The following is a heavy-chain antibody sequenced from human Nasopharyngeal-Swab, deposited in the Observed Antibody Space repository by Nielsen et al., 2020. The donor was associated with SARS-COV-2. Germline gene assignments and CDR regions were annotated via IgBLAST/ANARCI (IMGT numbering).Heavy chain of an antibody. CDR1: GVTCRTYW. D-gene: IGHD3-10*01. CDR2: MHGDGRNT. J-gene: IGHJ4*02. Sequence: GGSLRLSCAASGVTCRTYWMHGVRQAPGKGLEWISEMHGDGRNTNYADSVKGRFTISRDNAKSTLYLQMNSLRVEDTAVYYCVRDNYGVDYWGQGTLVTVSS. V-gene: IGHV3-74*01. CDR3: VRDNYGVDY.